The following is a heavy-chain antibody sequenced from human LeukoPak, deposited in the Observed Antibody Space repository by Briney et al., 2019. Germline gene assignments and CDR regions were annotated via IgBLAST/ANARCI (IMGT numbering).Heavy chain of an antibody. CDR2: INSDGSST. J-gene: IGHJ4*02. CDR1: GFTFSSYW. CDR3: ARVAGGSSPYYFDY. D-gene: IGHD6-13*01. V-gene: IGHV3-74*01. Sequence: PGGSPRLSCAASGFTFSSYWMHWVRQAPGKGLVWVSRINSDGSSTSYADSVKGRFTISGDNAKNTLYLQMNSLRAEDTAVYYCARVAGGSSPYYFDYWGRGTLVTVSS.